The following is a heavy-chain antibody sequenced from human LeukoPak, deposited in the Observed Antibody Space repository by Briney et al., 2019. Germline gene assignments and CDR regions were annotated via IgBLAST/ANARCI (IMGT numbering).Heavy chain of an antibody. D-gene: IGHD6-13*01. CDR1: GYSISSSNW. CDR3: ARISPDGAAAGNAFDP. CDR2: IYYSGSI. J-gene: IGHJ5*02. V-gene: IGHV4-28*05. Sequence: SETLSLTCAVSGYSISSSNWWCWIRQPPGKGLEWIGYIYYSGSIYYNPSLKSRVTMSVDTSKNQFSLKLSSVTAVDTAVYYCARISPDGAAAGNAFDPWGQGTLVTVSS.